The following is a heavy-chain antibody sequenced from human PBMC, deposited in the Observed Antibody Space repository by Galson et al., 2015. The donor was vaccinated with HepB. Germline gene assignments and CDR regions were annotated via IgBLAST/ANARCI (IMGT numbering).Heavy chain of an antibody. Sequence: SVKVSCKASGYTFTSYYMHWVRQAPGQGLEWMGIINPSGGSTSYAQKFQGRVTMTRDTSTSTVYMELSSLRSEDTAVYYCARDPDIVVVPAAKPGGFDPWGQGALVTVSS. J-gene: IGHJ5*02. CDR2: INPSGGST. V-gene: IGHV1-46*01. CDR3: ARDPDIVVVPAAKPGGFDP. D-gene: IGHD2-2*02. CDR1: GYTFTSYY.